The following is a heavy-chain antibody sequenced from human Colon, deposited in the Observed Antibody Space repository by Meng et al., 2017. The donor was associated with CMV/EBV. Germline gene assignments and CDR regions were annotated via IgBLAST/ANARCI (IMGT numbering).Heavy chain of an antibody. CDR1: GFTVSSNY. D-gene: IGHD4-17*01. CDR2: ISAGGFST. Sequence: GESLKISCVVSGFTVSSNYINWIRQAPGKGLEWVSAISAGGFSTFYADSVKGRYTISRDNSKNLVFLHINSLRAEDTAVYYCAKAHYADPSWGQGTLVTVSS. CDR3: AKAHYADPS. V-gene: IGHV3-23*01. J-gene: IGHJ5*02.